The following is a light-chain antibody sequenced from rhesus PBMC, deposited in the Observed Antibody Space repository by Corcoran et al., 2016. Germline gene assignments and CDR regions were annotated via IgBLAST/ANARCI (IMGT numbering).Light chain of an antibody. V-gene: IGKV3-42*03. CDR2: GAS. Sequence: EIVMTQSPATLSLSPGERATLSCRASQSVSSSLAWYQQKPGQAPRLLISGASSRATGIPDRFSGSGSGTEFTLTISSLEPEDFAVYYCQQYSNWPYSFGQGTKVEIK. CDR3: QQYSNWPYS. J-gene: IGKJ2*01. CDR1: QSVSSS.